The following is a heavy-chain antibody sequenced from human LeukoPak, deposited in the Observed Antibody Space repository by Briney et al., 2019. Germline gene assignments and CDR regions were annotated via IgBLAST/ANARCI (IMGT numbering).Heavy chain of an antibody. V-gene: IGHV4-59*08. CDR1: GGSISSYY. D-gene: IGHD3-22*01. J-gene: IGHJ6*03. CDR3: ARSSGYYRGWYMDV. Sequence: PSETLSLTCTVSGGSISSYYWSWIRQPPGKGLEWIGYIYYSGSTNYNPSLKSRVTISVDTSKNQFSLKLSSVTAADTAVYYCARSSGYYRGWYMDVWGKGTTVTISS. CDR2: IYYSGST.